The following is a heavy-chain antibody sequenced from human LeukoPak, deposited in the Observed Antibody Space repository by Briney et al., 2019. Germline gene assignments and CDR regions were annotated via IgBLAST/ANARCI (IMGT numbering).Heavy chain of an antibody. D-gene: IGHD1-1*01. CDR3: ARDCRLNCARQPGFDS. CDR1: GFTFSSYS. V-gene: IGHV3-48*02. CDR2: ISSSGSTI. Sequence: GGSLRLSCAASGFTFSSYSMNWVHQAPGKGLELVSYISSSGSTIYYAHSVKGRLTFSRDNAKNSLYLHLGRLRDEDTAVYYCARDCRLNCARQPGFDSWGQGTLVTVSS. J-gene: IGHJ5*01.